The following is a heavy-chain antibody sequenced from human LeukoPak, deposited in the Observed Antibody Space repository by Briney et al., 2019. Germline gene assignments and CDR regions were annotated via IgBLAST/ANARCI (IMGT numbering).Heavy chain of an antibody. V-gene: IGHV4-59*01. Sequence: SETLSLTCTVSGGSISSYYWSWIRQPPGKGPEWIGYINYSWSTNYNPSLKSRVTISVDTSKDQFSLKLSSVTAADTAVYYCATSLGADYGDLNYYYYMDVWGKGTTVTVS. CDR2: INYSWST. CDR1: GGSISSYY. J-gene: IGHJ6*03. CDR3: ATSLGADYGDLNYYYYMDV. D-gene: IGHD4-17*01.